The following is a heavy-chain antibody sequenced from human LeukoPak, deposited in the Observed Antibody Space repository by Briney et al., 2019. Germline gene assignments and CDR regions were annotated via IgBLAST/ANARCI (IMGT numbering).Heavy chain of an antibody. D-gene: IGHD6-19*01. V-gene: IGHV3-30*18. CDR3: AKDRYSSGWYYFDY. CDR2: ISYDGSNK. J-gene: IGHJ4*02. CDR1: GFTFSSYG. Sequence: GGSLRLSCAASGFTFSSYGMHWVRQAPGKGLEWVAVISYDGSNKYYADSVKGRFTISRDNSKNTLYLQMNSLRAEDTAVYYCAKDRYSSGWYYFDYWGQGTLVTDSS.